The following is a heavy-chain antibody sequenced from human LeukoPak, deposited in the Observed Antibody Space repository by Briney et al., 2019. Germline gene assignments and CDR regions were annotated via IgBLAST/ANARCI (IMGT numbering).Heavy chain of an antibody. CDR3: AKVRAPRSAFDV. J-gene: IGHJ3*01. CDR2: IASGGTT. CDR1: GFTLSSYG. Sequence: GGSLRLSCVASGFTLSSYGMSWVRQAPGKGLEWVSTIASGGTTFYADSVKGRFTVSRDNSKNTLILQVNSLRAEDPADYFCAKVRAPRSAFDVWGQGTMVTVSS. V-gene: IGHV3-23*01.